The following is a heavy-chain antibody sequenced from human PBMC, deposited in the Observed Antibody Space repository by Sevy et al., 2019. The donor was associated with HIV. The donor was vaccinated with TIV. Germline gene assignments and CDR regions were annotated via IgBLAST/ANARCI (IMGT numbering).Heavy chain of an antibody. V-gene: IGHV1-8*01. CDR3: ARVMRITAAFDI. Sequence: ASVKVSCKASGYTFTSYDINWVRQATGQGLEWMGWMNPNSGNTGYAQKFQGRVTMTRNTSISTAYMGLSSLRSEDTAVYYCARVMRITAAFDIWGQGTMVTVSS. D-gene: IGHD3-10*01. CDR1: GYTFTSYD. J-gene: IGHJ3*02. CDR2: MNPNSGNT.